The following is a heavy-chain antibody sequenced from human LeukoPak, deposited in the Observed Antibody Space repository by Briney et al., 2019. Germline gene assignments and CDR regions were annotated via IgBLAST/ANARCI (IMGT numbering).Heavy chain of an antibody. Sequence: SVKVSCKASGFTFTSSAMQWVRQARGQRLEWIGWIVVGSGSTNCAQKFQERVTITRDMSTSTAYMELSSLRSEDTAVYYCAADNWGGSYLFDYWGQGTLVTVSS. V-gene: IGHV1-58*02. CDR3: AADNWGGSYLFDY. CDR2: IVVGSGST. CDR1: GFTFTSSA. D-gene: IGHD1-26*01. J-gene: IGHJ4*02.